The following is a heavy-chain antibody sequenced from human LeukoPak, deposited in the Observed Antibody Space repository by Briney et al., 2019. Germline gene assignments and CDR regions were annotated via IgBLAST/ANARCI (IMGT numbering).Heavy chain of an antibody. Sequence: GGSLRLSCAASGFTFSHYEMNWVRQAPGKELEWVSYISSSGDTIYYADSVKGRFTIYRDNAKSTVYLQMNSLRVEDTAVYYCARAIAVAGTDYWGQGTLVTVSS. J-gene: IGHJ4*02. D-gene: IGHD6-19*01. CDR3: ARAIAVAGTDY. CDR1: GFTFSHYE. CDR2: ISSSGDTI. V-gene: IGHV3-48*03.